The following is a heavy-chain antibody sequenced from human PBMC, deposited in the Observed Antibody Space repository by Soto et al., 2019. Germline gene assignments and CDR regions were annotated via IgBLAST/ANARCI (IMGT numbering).Heavy chain of an antibody. CDR2: IYRTGST. Sequence: QVQLQESGPGLVKPSGTLSLTCAVSGGSFTSNNWWTWVRQPPGQGLEWIGEIYRTGSTNYNPSLKSRVTISLDKSENQFSLTLTSVTAADTAVYYCARDLRCCGMDVWGQGTTVTVSS. CDR3: ARDLRCCGMDV. J-gene: IGHJ6*02. D-gene: IGHD3-9*01. V-gene: IGHV4-4*02. CDR1: GGSFTSNNW.